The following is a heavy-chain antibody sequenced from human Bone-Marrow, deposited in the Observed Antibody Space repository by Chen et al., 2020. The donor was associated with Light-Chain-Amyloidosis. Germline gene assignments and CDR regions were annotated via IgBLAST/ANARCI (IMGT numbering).Heavy chain of an antibody. V-gene: IGHV4-34*01. J-gene: IGHJ4*02. CDR2: INHSGST. Sequence: QVQLQQGGAGLLKPSETLSLTCAVYGGSFSGYYWSWIRQPPGKGLEWIGEINHSGSTNYNPSLKSRVTISVDTSKNQFSLKLSSVTAADTAVYYCARGRKGGYYYGSGSYVDWNYWGQGTLVTVSS. D-gene: IGHD3-10*01. CDR1: GGSFSGYY. CDR3: ARGRKGGYYYGSGSYVDWNY.